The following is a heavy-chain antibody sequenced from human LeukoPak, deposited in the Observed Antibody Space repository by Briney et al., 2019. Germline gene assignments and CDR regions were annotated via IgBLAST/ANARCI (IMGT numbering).Heavy chain of an antibody. CDR3: ARLRDGYNLGAFDI. CDR2: IWYDGSNK. CDR1: GFTFSSYG. J-gene: IGHJ3*02. V-gene: IGHV3-33*01. Sequence: GRSLRLSCAASGFTFSSYGMHWVRQAPGKGLEWVAVIWYDGSNKYYADSVKGRFTISRDNSKNTLYLQMNSLRAEDTAVYYCARLRDGYNLGAFDIWGQGTMVTVSS. D-gene: IGHD5-24*01.